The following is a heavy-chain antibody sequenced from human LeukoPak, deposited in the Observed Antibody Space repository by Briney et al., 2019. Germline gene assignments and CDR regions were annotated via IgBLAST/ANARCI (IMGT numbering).Heavy chain of an antibody. Sequence: PSETLSLTCTVSGGSMTGYYWAWIRQPPGKRLEWIGYVHSSGGTKYNPSLKSRVTLSIHMSKSQFSLNLRSVTAADTAAYYCAKLANCGDDCYDRPHWFDPWGQGRLVTVSS. D-gene: IGHD2-21*02. J-gene: IGHJ5*02. CDR3: AKLANCGDDCYDRPHWFDP. V-gene: IGHV4-59*08. CDR1: GGSMTGYY. CDR2: VHSSGGT.